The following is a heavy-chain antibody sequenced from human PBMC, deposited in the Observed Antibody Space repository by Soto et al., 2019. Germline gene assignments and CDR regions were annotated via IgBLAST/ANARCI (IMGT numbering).Heavy chain of an antibody. D-gene: IGHD3-10*01. J-gene: IGHJ6*02. CDR3: ARDPYYYGSGSYYYYYGMDV. CDR1: GYTFTSYA. V-gene: IGHV1-3*01. CDR2: INAGNGNT. Sequence: ASVKVSCKASGYTFTSYAMHWVRQAPGQRLEWMGWINAGNGNTKYSQKFQGRVTITRDTSASTAYMELSSLRSEDTAVYYCARDPYYYGSGSYYYYYGMDVWGQGTTVTVSS.